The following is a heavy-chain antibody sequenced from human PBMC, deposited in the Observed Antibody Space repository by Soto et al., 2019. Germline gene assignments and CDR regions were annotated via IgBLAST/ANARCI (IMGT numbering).Heavy chain of an antibody. V-gene: IGHV3-30-3*01. Sequence: VRSLRLYCAASGFTFSSYAMHWVRQAPGEGLEWVAVISYDGSNKYYADSVKGRFTISRDNSKNTLYLQMNSLRAEDTAVYYCARGLNNWNDRYYYYGMDVWGQGTTVTVYS. CDR3: ARGLNNWNDRYYYYGMDV. CDR2: ISYDGSNK. D-gene: IGHD1-20*01. CDR1: GFTFSSYA. J-gene: IGHJ6*02.